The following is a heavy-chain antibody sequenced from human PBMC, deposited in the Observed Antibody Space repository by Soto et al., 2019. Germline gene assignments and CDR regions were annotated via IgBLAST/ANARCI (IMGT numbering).Heavy chain of an antibody. J-gene: IGHJ4*02. D-gene: IGHD6-13*01. Sequence: SETLSLTCAVYGGSFSGYYWSWIRKPQGKGLEWIGEINHSGSTNYNPSLKSRVTISVDTAKNQFSLKLSSVTAADTAVYYCAGRIAAAGTAFDYWGQGTLVTVSS. CDR3: AGRIAAAGTAFDY. CDR1: GGSFSGYY. CDR2: INHSGST. V-gene: IGHV4-34*01.